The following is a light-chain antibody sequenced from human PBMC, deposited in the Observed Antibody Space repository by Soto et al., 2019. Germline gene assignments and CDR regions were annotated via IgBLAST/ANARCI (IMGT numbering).Light chain of an antibody. V-gene: IGKV1-5*03. CDR2: KAS. CDR1: QSISSW. CDR3: QQYNSNSRV. J-gene: IGKJ4*01. Sequence: DIQMTQSPSTLSASVGDRVTITCRASQSISSWLAWYQQKPGKAPKLLIYKASTLQSGVPSRFSGSGSGTEFTLTISSLQPDDFSSYYCQQYNSNSRVFGGGTKVVIK.